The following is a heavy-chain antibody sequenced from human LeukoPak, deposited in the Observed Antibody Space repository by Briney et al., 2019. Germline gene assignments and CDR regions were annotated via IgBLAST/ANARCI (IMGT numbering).Heavy chain of an antibody. Sequence: GGSLRLSCAASGITFRSYAMSWVRQAPGKGLQWVSTISGGGVTTYYADSVKGRFTISRDNSKSTLYLQLNSLGAEDTAVYYCAKDSQDWNHHYFDYWGPGTLVTVSS. D-gene: IGHD1-1*01. J-gene: IGHJ4*02. CDR3: AKDSQDWNHHYFDY. V-gene: IGHV3-23*01. CDR1: GITFRSYA. CDR2: ISGGGVTT.